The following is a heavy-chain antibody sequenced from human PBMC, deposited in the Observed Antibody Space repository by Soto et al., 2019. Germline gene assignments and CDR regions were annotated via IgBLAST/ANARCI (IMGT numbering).Heavy chain of an antibody. CDR2: IYTSGIT. CDR3: ARAGYYNSSGYYPLDDY. V-gene: IGHV4-4*07. CDR1: GGSISSYY. Sequence: SETLSLTCTVSGGSISSYYWSWIRQPAGKGLEWIGRIYTSGITNYNPSLKSRVTMSVDTSKNQFSLKLSSVTAADTAVYYCARAGYYNSSGYYPLDDYWGQGTLVTVSS. J-gene: IGHJ4*02. D-gene: IGHD3-22*01.